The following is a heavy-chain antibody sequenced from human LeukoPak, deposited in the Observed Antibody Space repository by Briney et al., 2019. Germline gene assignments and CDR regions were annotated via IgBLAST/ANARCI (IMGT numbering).Heavy chain of an antibody. CDR2: IYTSGST. CDR3: ARDIVGATHDY. J-gene: IGHJ4*02. Sequence: PSETLSLTCTVSGGSISSYYWSWIRQPAGKGLEWIGRIYTSGSTNYNPSLKSRVTISVDTSKNQFSLKLTSVTAADTAMYYCARDIVGATHDYWGQGTLVTVSS. CDR1: GGSISSYY. D-gene: IGHD1-26*01. V-gene: IGHV4-4*07.